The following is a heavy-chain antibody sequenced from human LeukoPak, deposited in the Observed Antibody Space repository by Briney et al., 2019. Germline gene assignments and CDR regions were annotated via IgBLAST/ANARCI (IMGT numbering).Heavy chain of an antibody. CDR3: AKVLSGSQDY. Sequence: ASVKVSCKASGYTFTGYFVHWVRQAPGQGLEWMGWINPNSGGTNYAQKFQGRVTMTRDTSISTAYMDLSRLRSDDTAVYYCAKVLSGSQDYWGQGTLVTVFS. J-gene: IGHJ4*02. CDR2: INPNSGGT. V-gene: IGHV1-2*02. CDR1: GYTFTGYF. D-gene: IGHD1-26*01.